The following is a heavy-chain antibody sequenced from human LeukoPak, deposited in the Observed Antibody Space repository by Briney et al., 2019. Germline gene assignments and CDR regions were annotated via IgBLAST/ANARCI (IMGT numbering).Heavy chain of an antibody. D-gene: IGHD2-2*01. CDR1: GDSVSSNSAA. J-gene: IGHJ4*02. CDR2: TYYRSKWYN. Sequence: SQTLSLTCAISGDSVSSNSAAWNWIRQSPSRGLEWLGRTYYRSKWYNDYAVSVKSRITINPDISKNQFSLQLNSVTPEDTAVYYCARRGEYCSSTSCYSGDYWGQGTLVTVSS. CDR3: ARRGEYCSSTSCYSGDY. V-gene: IGHV6-1*01.